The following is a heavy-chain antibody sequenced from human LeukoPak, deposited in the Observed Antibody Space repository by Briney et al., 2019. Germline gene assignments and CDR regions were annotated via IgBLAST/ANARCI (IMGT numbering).Heavy chain of an antibody. CDR1: GGSFSGYY. D-gene: IGHD2-21*01. V-gene: IGHV4-34*01. Sequence: PSETLSLTCAVYGGSFSGYYWSWIRQPPGKGLEWIGEINRSGSTNYNPSLKSRVTISVDTSKNQFSLKLSSVTAADTAVYYCALEARVKYYFDYWGQGTLVTVSS. J-gene: IGHJ4*02. CDR3: ALEARVKYYFDY. CDR2: INRSGST.